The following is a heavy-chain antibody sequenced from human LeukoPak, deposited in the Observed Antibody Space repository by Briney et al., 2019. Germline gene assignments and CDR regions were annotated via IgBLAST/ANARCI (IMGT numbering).Heavy chain of an antibody. CDR2: ISSSSSYI. V-gene: IGHV3-21*01. CDR1: GFTFSSYR. CDR3: AELGITMIGGV. D-gene: IGHD3-10*02. J-gene: IGHJ6*04. Sequence: PGGSLRLSCAASGFTFSSYRINWVGRAPGRGLEWVSSISSSSSYIYYADSVKGRFTISRDNAKNSLYLQMNSLRAEDTAVYYCAELGITMIGGVWGKGTTVTVSS.